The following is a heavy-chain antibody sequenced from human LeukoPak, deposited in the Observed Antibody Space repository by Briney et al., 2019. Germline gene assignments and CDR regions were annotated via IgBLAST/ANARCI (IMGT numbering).Heavy chain of an antibody. Sequence: GGSLRLSCATSGFTFSTYSMNWVRQAPGKGLEWVSSISSVSDYIHYADSVRGRFTISRDNVEKSLYLQMNSLRAEDTAVYYCERVRLGGTVGAYYFDYFGQGTLVTVSS. CDR2: ISSVSDYI. J-gene: IGHJ4*02. CDR3: ERVRLGGTVGAYYFDY. CDR1: GFTFSTYS. V-gene: IGHV3-21*01. D-gene: IGHD1-26*01.